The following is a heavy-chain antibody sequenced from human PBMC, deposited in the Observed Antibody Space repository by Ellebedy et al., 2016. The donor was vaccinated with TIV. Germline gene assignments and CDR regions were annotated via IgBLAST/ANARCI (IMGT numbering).Heavy chain of an antibody. CDR1: GYTFTSYD. V-gene: IGHV1-8*01. J-gene: IGHJ5*02. Sequence: ASVKVSCKASGYTFTSYDINWVRQATGQGLEWMGWMNPNSGNTGYAQKFQGRVTMTRNTSISTAYMELSSLRSEDTAVYYCARGRYGQLWNNWFDPWGQGTLVTVSS. CDR3: ARGRYGQLWNNWFDP. D-gene: IGHD6-6*01. CDR2: MNPNSGNT.